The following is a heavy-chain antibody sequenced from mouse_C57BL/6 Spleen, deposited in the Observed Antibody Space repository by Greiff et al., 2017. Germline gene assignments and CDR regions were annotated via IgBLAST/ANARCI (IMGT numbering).Heavy chain of an antibody. Sequence: EVQLQQSGPELVKPGASVKISCKASGYTFTDYYMNWVKQSHGKSLEWIGDINPNNGGTSYNQKFKGKATLTVDKSSSTAYMELRSLTSEDSAVYYCAREARYDGRDYFDYWGQGTTLTVSS. CDR3: AREARYDGRDYFDY. D-gene: IGHD2-3*01. J-gene: IGHJ2*01. V-gene: IGHV1-26*01. CDR2: INPNNGGT. CDR1: GYTFTDYY.